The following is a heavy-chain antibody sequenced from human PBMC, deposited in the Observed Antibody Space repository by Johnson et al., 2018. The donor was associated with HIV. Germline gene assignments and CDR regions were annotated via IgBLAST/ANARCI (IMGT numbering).Heavy chain of an antibody. CDR2: VYSGGTT. CDR1: GFTVSSNY. J-gene: IGHJ3*02. Sequence: LQLVESGGGLVQPGGSLSLSCAASGFTVSSNYMSWVRQAPGTGLESVSVVYSGGTTHYADSVKGRSTISRDNSKNTLYLQMNSLRAEDTAVYYCANGRSSWSGDAAFDIWGQGTMVTVSS. CDR3: ANGRSSWSGDAAFDI. V-gene: IGHV3-66*01. D-gene: IGHD6-13*01.